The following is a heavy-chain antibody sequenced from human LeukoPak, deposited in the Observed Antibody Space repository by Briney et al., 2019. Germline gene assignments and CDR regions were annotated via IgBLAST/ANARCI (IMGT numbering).Heavy chain of an antibody. CDR1: GFTFSNHG. CDR2: ISRSGSTK. J-gene: IGHJ6*03. V-gene: IGHV3-48*04. Sequence: GGTLRLSCAASGFTFSNHGMNWVRQAPGKGLEWVSSISRSGSTKYYADSVKGRFTISRDNAKNSLFLQMNSLRAEDTAVYYCARVLRYCSGGNCYSGGLGYMDVWGKGTTVTISS. D-gene: IGHD2-15*01. CDR3: ARVLRYCSGGNCYSGGLGYMDV.